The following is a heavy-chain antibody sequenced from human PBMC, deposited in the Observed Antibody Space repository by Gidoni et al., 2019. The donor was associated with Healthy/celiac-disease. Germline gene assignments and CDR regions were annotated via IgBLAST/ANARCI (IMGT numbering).Heavy chain of an antibody. Sequence: QVQLVQSGAEVKKPGASVKVSCKASGYTFTSYGIRWVRQAPGQGLEWMGWISAYNGNTNYAQKLHGRVTMTTDTSTSTAYMELRSLRSDDTAVYYCAREGRGYCSGGSCDGSDYWGQGTLVTVSS. J-gene: IGHJ4*02. CDR3: AREGRGYCSGGSCDGSDY. CDR2: ISAYNGNT. V-gene: IGHV1-18*01. CDR1: GYTFTSYG. D-gene: IGHD2-15*01.